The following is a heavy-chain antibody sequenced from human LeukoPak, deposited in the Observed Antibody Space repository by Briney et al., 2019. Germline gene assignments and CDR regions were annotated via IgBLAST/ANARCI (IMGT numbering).Heavy chain of an antibody. CDR1: GFTFRSYV. D-gene: IGHD3-10*01. J-gene: IGHJ4*02. CDR2: ISGSSVTT. Sequence: PGGSLRLSCAASGFTFRSYVMSWVRQAPGKGLEWVSTISGSSVTTYYADSVKGRFTISRDNSKNTLYLQMNSLRAEDTAVYYCAKLDHYGNYWGQGTLVTVSS. CDR3: AKLDHYGNY. V-gene: IGHV3-23*01.